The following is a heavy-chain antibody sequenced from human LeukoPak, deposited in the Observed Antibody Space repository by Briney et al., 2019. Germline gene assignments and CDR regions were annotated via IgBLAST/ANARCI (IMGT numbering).Heavy chain of an antibody. CDR2: ISSSSSTI. CDR1: GFTFSSYS. Sequence: GGSLRLSCAASGFTFSSYSMNWVRQAPGKGLEWVSYISSSSSTIYYADSVKGRFTISRDNAKNSLYLQMNSLRAEDTAVYYCARGGDGYNYDYWGQGTLVTVSS. D-gene: IGHD5-24*01. J-gene: IGHJ4*02. CDR3: ARGGDGYNYDY. V-gene: IGHV3-48*01.